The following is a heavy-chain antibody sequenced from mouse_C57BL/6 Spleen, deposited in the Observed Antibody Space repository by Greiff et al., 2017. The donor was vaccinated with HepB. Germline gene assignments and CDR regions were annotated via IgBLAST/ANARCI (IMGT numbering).Heavy chain of an antibody. Sequence: VKLMESGAELVKPGASVKISCKASGYAFSSYWMNWVKQRPGKGLEWIGQIYPGDGDTNYNGKFKGKATLTADKSSSTAYMQLSSLTSEDSAVYFCAPYYYGSSYVGFAYWGQGTLVTVSA. D-gene: IGHD1-1*01. V-gene: IGHV1-80*01. CDR2: IYPGDGDT. CDR1: GYAFSSYW. J-gene: IGHJ3*01. CDR3: APYYYGSSYVGFAY.